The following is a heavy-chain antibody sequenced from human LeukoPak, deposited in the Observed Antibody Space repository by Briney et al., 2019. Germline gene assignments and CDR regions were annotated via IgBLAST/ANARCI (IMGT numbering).Heavy chain of an antibody. D-gene: IGHD3-16*02. J-gene: IGHJ4*02. CDR1: GFTFSSYA. V-gene: IGHV3-23*01. CDR2: ISGSGGST. Sequence: PGGSLRLSCAASGFTFSSYAMNWVRQGPGKGLEWVSGISGSGGSTYYADSVKGRFTISRDNSKNTLYLQMNSLRADDTAVYYCAKDPYVYVWGIYRSNWGQGTLVTVSS. CDR3: AKDPYVYVWGIYRSN.